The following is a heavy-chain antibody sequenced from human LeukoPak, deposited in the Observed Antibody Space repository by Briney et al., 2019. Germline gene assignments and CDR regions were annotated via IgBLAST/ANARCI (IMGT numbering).Heavy chain of an antibody. CDR1: GGSISSGGYY. D-gene: IGHD2-15*01. V-gene: IGHV4-31*03. CDR3: ASSPPRYCSGGSCYSDYWYFDL. Sequence: SQTLSLTCTVSGGSISSGGYYWSWIRQRPGKGLEWIGYIYYSGSTYYNPSLKSRVTISVDTSKNQFSLKLSSVTAADTAVYYCASSPPRYCSGGSCYSDYWYFDLWGRGTLVTVSS. J-gene: IGHJ2*01. CDR2: IYYSGST.